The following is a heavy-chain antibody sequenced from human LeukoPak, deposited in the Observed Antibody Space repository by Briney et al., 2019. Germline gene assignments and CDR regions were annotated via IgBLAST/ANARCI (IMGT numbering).Heavy chain of an antibody. CDR3: ARVAFGSSYWYFDL. Sequence: ASVKVSCKASGYTLTSYAMHWVRQAPGQRLEWMGWINAGNGNTKYSQKFQGRVTITRDTSASTAYMELSSLRSEDTAVYYCARVAFGSSYWYFDLWGRGTLVTVSS. J-gene: IGHJ2*01. CDR2: INAGNGNT. V-gene: IGHV1-3*01. CDR1: GYTLTSYA. D-gene: IGHD6-13*01.